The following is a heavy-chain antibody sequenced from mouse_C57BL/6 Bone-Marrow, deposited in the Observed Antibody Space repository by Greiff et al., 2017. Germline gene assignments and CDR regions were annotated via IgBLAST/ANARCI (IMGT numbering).Heavy chain of an antibody. CDR3: VKAYGNYEIDYAMDY. CDR1: GFTFTNYY. V-gene: IGHV7-4*01. D-gene: IGHD2-1*01. J-gene: IGHJ4*01. Sequence: EVKLMESGGGLVQPGASLRLSCAASGFTFTNYYMSWVRQPPGKAPEWLALIRNKANGYTTEYTASVKGRFTISRDNSQNILYLQMNTLSAEDSATYYCVKAYGNYEIDYAMDYWGQGTSVTVSS. CDR2: IRNKANGYTT.